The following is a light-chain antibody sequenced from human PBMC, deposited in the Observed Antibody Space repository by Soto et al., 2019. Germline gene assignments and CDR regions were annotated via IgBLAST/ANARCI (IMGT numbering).Light chain of an antibody. CDR1: QSVSSSY. V-gene: IGKV3-20*01. Sequence: EIVLTQSPGTLSLSPGERATLSCRASQSVSSSYLAWYQQKPGQAPRLLIYGASSRATGIPDRFSGSGSGTDFTLTISRLEPEDFAVYVCQQYGSSPPEYTFGQGTKLEIK. J-gene: IGKJ2*01. CDR3: QQYGSSPPEYT. CDR2: GAS.